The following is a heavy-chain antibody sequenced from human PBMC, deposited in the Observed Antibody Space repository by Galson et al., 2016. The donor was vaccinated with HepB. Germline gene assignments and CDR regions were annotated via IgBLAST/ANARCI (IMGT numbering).Heavy chain of an antibody. CDR1: GFTFSSYG. D-gene: IGHD6-13*01. Sequence: SLRLSCAASGFTFSSYGVHWVRQAPGTGLEWVAVISYDGSNTHPADSVKGRFTISRDNPKNTLYLQMNSLRAGDTAVYYCAKAAGRAAEGLYFDYWGQGTLVTVSS. V-gene: IGHV3-33*05. J-gene: IGHJ4*02. CDR2: ISYDGSNT. CDR3: AKAAGRAAEGLYFDY.